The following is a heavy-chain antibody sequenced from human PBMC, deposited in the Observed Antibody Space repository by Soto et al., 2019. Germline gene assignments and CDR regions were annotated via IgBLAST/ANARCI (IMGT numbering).Heavy chain of an antibody. V-gene: IGHV1-69*13. J-gene: IGHJ4*02. CDR1: GGTFSSYA. CDR3: ARDCGSPRGFDY. CDR2: IIPIFGTA. Sequence: ASVKVSCKASGGTFSSYAISWVRQAPGQGLEWMGGIIPIFGTANYAQKFQGRVTITADESTSTAYMELSSLRSEDTAVYYCARDCGSPRGFDYWGQGTLVTVSS. D-gene: IGHD1-26*01.